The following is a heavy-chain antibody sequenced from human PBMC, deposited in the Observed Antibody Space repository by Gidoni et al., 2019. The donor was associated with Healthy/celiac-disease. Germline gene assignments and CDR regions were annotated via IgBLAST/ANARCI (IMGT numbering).Heavy chain of an antibody. D-gene: IGHD4-17*01. CDR1: GFTFSSYS. CDR3: ASNALTVIWDGGNWFDP. V-gene: IGHV3-21*01. Sequence: EVQLVESGGGLVKPGGSLRLSCAASGFTFSSYSMNWVRQAPGKGLEWVSSISSSSSYIYYADSVKGRFTISRDNAKNSLYLQMNSLRAEDTAVYYCASNALTVIWDGGNWFDPWGQGTLVTVSS. CDR2: ISSSSSYI. J-gene: IGHJ5*02.